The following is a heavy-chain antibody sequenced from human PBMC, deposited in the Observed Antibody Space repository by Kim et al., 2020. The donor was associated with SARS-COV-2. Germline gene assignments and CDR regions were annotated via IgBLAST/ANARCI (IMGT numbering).Heavy chain of an antibody. CDR3: AGSQGDY. CDR1: GFSVSTSC. CDR2: LCSAGST. Sequence: WGSLRLSCAASGFSVSTSCMSWVRQAPGKGLEWVSVLCSAGSTSYADSVKGRFTISRDDSRNTLYLQMNSLRVEDTAVYYCAGSQGDYWGQGTLVTVSS. J-gene: IGHJ4*02. V-gene: IGHV3-53*01.